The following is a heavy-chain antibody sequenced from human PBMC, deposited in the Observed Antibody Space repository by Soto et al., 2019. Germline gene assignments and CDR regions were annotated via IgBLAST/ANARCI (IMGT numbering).Heavy chain of an antibody. CDR1: GGSISISSYY. J-gene: IGHJ5*02. V-gene: IGHV4-39*01. CDR2: NYYSGST. CDR3: ARQFKVTTHNWFDP. D-gene: IGHD4-17*01. Sequence: SETLSLTCTVSGGSISISSYYWGWIRQPPGKELEWIGSNYYSGSTYYNPALKSQVTISVDTSKNQFSLKLSSVTAADTAVYYCARQFKVTTHNWFDPWGQGTLVTVSS.